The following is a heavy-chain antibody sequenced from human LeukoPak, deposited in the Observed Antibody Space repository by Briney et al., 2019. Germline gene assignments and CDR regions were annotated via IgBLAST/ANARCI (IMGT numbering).Heavy chain of an antibody. CDR2: ISYDGSNK. J-gene: IGHJ6*02. V-gene: IGHV3-30*18. CDR1: GFTFSSYG. Sequence: GGSLRLSCVASGFTFSSYGMHWVRPAPGKGLGWGAVISYDGSNKYYADAVKGRFTISRDNSKNTLYLQMNSLRAEDTALYYCAKAYEYYYYYGMDVWGQGTTVTVSS. CDR3: AKAYEYYYYYGMDV. D-gene: IGHD3-3*01.